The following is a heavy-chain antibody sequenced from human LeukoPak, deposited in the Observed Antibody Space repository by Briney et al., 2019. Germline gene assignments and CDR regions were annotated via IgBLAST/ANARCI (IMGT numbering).Heavy chain of an antibody. CDR3: ARATKGLLHLTSYNWFDP. D-gene: IGHD3/OR15-3a*01. CDR2: IHPSSGGT. V-gene: IGHV1-2*02. CDR1: GSTFSGYY. Sequence: ASVKVSCKASGSTFSGYYLHWVRQTPGQGLEWMGWIHPSSGGTKFVQRFQGRVTMTWDTSSSTAYMELSSLRSDDTAVYYCARATKGLLHLTSYNWFDPWGQGTLVTVSS. J-gene: IGHJ5*02.